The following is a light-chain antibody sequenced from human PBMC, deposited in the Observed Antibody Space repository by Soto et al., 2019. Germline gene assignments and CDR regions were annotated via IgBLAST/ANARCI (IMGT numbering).Light chain of an antibody. CDR3: QQYARPPYA. Sequence: EIVLTQSPATLSLSPGERATLSCRASQSVSSYLAWYQQKPGQAPRLLIYGASNRATGIPDRFSGSGSGTDFTLTISRLEPEDFAVYYCQQYARPPYAFGQGTKVDIK. V-gene: IGKV3-20*01. CDR1: QSVSSY. J-gene: IGKJ2*01. CDR2: GAS.